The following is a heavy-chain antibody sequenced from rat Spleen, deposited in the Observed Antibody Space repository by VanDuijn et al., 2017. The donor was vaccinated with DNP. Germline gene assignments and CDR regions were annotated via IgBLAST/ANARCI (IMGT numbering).Heavy chain of an antibody. CDR2: ISYDGSST. J-gene: IGHJ2*01. CDR1: GFTFSDYY. Sequence: EVQLVESDGGLVQPGRSLKLSCAASGFTFSDYYMAWVRQAPTKGLEWVATISYDGSSTYYRDSVKGRFTISRDNAKSTLYLQMDSLRSEDTATYYCARWYGYNYEWGQGVMVTVSS. CDR3: ARWYGYNYE. V-gene: IGHV5-29*01. D-gene: IGHD1-9*01.